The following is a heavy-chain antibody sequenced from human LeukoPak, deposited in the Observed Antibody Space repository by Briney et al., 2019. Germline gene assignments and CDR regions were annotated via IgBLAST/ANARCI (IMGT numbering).Heavy chain of an antibody. Sequence: ASVKVSCKTSGYTFTGYYMHWVRQAPGQGLEWMGWINPNTGGTNYAQKFQGRVTMTSDTSISTAYMELSSLRSDDAAMYYCARAPMIVVVFPPRLDFWGQGTLVTVSS. CDR3: ARAPMIVVVFPPRLDF. CDR1: GYTFTGYY. D-gene: IGHD3-22*01. J-gene: IGHJ4*02. V-gene: IGHV1-2*02. CDR2: INPNTGGT.